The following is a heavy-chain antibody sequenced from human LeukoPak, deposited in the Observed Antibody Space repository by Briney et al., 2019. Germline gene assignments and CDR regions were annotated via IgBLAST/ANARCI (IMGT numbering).Heavy chain of an antibody. CDR3: ARAEFYCSGGSCYSEYDAFDI. CDR2: INPSGGST. CDR1: GYTFTSYY. V-gene: IGHV1-46*01. J-gene: IGHJ3*02. D-gene: IGHD2-15*01. Sequence: ASVKVSCKASGYTFTSYYMHWVRQAPGQGLEWMGIINPSGGSTSYAQKFQGRVTMTRDMSTSTVYMELSSLRSEDTAVYYCARAEFYCSGGSCYSEYDAFDIWGQGTMVTVSS.